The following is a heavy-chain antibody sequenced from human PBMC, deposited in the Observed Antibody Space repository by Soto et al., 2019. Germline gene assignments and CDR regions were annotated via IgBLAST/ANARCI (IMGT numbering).Heavy chain of an antibody. V-gene: IGHV1-18*04. Sequence: ASVKVSCKASGYTFTGYYIYWVRQAPGQGLEWMGWISAYNGNKKYAQKLQGRVTMTTDTSTSTAYMELRSLRSDDTAVYYCARDLGQQLVDYWGQGTLVTVSS. CDR1: GYTFTGYY. D-gene: IGHD6-13*01. CDR3: ARDLGQQLVDY. J-gene: IGHJ4*02. CDR2: ISAYNGNK.